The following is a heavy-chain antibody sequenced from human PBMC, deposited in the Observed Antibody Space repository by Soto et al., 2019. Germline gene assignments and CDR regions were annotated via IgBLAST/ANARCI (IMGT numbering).Heavy chain of an antibody. J-gene: IGHJ2*01. Sequence: QVQLVESGGGVVQPGRSLRLSCAASGFTFSSYAMHWVRQAPGKGLEWVAVISYDGSNKYYADSVKGRFTISRDNSQNTLYLQMNSLRAEDTAVYYCARPLWRDDYNWGYFDLWGRGPLVTVSS. V-gene: IGHV3-30-3*01. CDR2: ISYDGSNK. D-gene: IGHD4-4*01. CDR1: GFTFSSYA. CDR3: ARPLWRDDYNWGYFDL.